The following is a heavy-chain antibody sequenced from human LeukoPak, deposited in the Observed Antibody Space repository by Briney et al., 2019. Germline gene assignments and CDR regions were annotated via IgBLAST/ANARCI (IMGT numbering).Heavy chain of an antibody. D-gene: IGHD3-22*01. CDR3: AGYDDSSGYYYFDY. V-gene: IGHV3-66*02. J-gene: IGHJ4*02. CDR2: IYSGGST. Sequence: PGGSLRLSCAASGFTFSSNYMSWVRQAPGKGLEWVAVIYSGGSTYYADSVKGRFTISRDKSKNTLYLQMNSLRAEDTAVYYCAGYDDSSGYYYFDYWGEGTLVTVSS. CDR1: GFTFSSNY.